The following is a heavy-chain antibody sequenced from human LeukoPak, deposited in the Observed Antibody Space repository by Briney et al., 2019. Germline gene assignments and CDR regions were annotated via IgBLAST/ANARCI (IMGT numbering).Heavy chain of an antibody. J-gene: IGHJ4*02. CDR3: ARDSPDYGDFL. V-gene: IGHV1-46*01. D-gene: IGHD4-17*01. CDR1: GYTFTSYY. CDR2: INPSGGST. Sequence: ASVKVSCKASGYTFTSYYMHWVRQAPGQGLEWMGIINPSGGSTSYAQKFQGRVTMTRDTSTSTVYMELSSLRSEDTAVYYRARDSPDYGDFLWGQGTLVTVSS.